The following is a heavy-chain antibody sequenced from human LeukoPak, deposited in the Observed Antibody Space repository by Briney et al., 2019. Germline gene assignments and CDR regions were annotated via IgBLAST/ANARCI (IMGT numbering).Heavy chain of an antibody. J-gene: IGHJ4*02. D-gene: IGHD1-26*01. CDR3: ANQRYSGSYPLDY. Sequence: GGSLRLSCAASGFTLSSYWMSWVRQAPGKGLEWVSAISGSGGSTYYADSVKGRFTISRDNSKNTLYLQMNSLRAEDTAVYYCANQRYSGSYPLDYWGQGTLVTVSS. V-gene: IGHV3-23*01. CDR2: ISGSGGST. CDR1: GFTLSSYW.